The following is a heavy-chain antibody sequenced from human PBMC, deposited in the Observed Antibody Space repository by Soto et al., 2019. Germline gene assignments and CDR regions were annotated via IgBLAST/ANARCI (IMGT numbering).Heavy chain of an antibody. Sequence: EVELVESGGGLVQPGGSLRLSCAASGFTFSTYWMHWVRQVPGKGLVWVSPISRDGSITNYVDSVKGRFTVSRDNAKNMFYLQMNSLTVEDTAVYYCVRGSGPKATPFDLWGQGTLVTVSS. D-gene: IGHD6-19*01. J-gene: IGHJ5*02. CDR2: ISRDGSIT. V-gene: IGHV3-74*01. CDR1: GFTFSTYW. CDR3: VRGSGPKATPFDL.